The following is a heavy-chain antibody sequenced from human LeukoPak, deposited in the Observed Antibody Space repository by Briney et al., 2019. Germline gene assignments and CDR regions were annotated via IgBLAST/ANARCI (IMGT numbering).Heavy chain of an antibody. J-gene: IGHJ4*02. CDR3: ARGPTYYYDSSGYYD. Sequence: SETLSLTCAVYGGSFSGYYWSWIRQPPGKGLEWIGEINHSGSTNYNPSLKNRVTISVDTSKNQFSLKLSSVTAADTAVYYCARGPTYYYDSSGYYDWGQGTLVTVSS. CDR1: GGSFSGYY. D-gene: IGHD3-22*01. V-gene: IGHV4-34*01. CDR2: INHSGST.